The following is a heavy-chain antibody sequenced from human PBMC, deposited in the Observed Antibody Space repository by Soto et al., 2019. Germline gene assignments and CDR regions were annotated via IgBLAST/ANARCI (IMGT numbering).Heavy chain of an antibody. J-gene: IGHJ6*02. CDR1: GGTFSNYP. CDR2: VIPVLGIA. CDR3: ARGIQYYGMDV. Sequence: QVQLVQSGAEVKKPGSSVKVSCKASGGTFSNYPINWVRQAPGQGLEWMGRVIPVLGIANYAQNFQGRATITADKSTVTADIELGSLRSEDTAVYYCARGIQYYGMDVWGQGTTVTVSS. V-gene: IGHV1-69*02. D-gene: IGHD3-10*01.